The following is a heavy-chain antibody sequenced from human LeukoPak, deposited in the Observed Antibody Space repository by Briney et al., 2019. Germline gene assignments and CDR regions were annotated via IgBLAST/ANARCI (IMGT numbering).Heavy chain of an antibody. CDR1: GYTFNSYA. D-gene: IGHD4-17*01. CDR3: AKDETDGDYVDYFDY. Sequence: GGSLRLSCAASGYTFNSYAMSWVRQAPGKGLEWVSAISGSGGSTYYADSVKGRFTISRDNSKNTLYLQMNSLRAEDTAVYYCAKDETDGDYVDYFDYWGQGTLVTVSS. V-gene: IGHV3-23*01. CDR2: ISGSGGST. J-gene: IGHJ4*02.